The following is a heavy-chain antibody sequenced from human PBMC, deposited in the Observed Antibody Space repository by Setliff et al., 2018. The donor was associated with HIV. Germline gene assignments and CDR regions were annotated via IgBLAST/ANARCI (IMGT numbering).Heavy chain of an antibody. J-gene: IGHJ5*02. Sequence: SETLSLTCTVSGGSIRNIDYYWGWIRQPPGKGLEWIGHISTSGTTNYNPSLKSRVTISADTSKSQFSLKLTSVTAADTAFYYCARVSRLHPFDPWGQGVLVTVSS. CDR2: ISTSGTT. CDR1: GGSIRNIDYY. D-gene: IGHD2-15*01. V-gene: IGHV4-61*05. CDR3: ARVSRLHPFDP.